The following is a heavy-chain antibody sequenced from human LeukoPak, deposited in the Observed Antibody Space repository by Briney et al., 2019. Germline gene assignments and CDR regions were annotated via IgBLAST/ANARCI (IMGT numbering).Heavy chain of an antibody. CDR2: IYYSGST. J-gene: IGHJ2*01. CDR1: GGPISSYY. D-gene: IGHD4-17*01. CDR3: ARRYGDSWYFDL. V-gene: IGHV4-59*08. Sequence: SETLSPTCTVSGGPISSYYWSWIRQPPGKGLEWIGYIYYSGSTNYNPSLKSRVTISVDTSKNQFSLKLSSVTAADTAVYYCARRYGDSWYFDLWGRGTLVTVSS.